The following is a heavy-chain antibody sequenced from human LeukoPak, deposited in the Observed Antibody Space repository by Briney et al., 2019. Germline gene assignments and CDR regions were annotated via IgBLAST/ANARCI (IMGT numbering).Heavy chain of an antibody. Sequence: GGSLRLSCAASGFTFSSSAMSWVRQVPGKGLEWVSGISASGGSTPYADSVRGRFTISRDNSKNTLYVQMNSLRDEDTAVYYCAKAAPDTTYFDYWGQGTLVTVSS. V-gene: IGHV3-23*01. CDR3: AKAAPDTTYFDY. J-gene: IGHJ4*02. D-gene: IGHD2/OR15-2a*01. CDR2: ISASGGST. CDR1: GFTFSSSA.